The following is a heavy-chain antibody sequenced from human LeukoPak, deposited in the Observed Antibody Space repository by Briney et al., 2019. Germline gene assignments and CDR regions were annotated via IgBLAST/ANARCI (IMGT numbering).Heavy chain of an antibody. D-gene: IGHD2-2*01. CDR1: GYSFISYW. J-gene: IGHJ5*02. Sequence: GESLKIFCKGSGYSFISYWIGWVRQMPGKGLELMGIIYPGDSDTRYSPSFQGQVTISADKSINPAYLQWSSLKASDTAIYYCVRRDITSRYVVWFDPWGQGTPVTVSS. CDR3: VRRDITSRYVVWFDP. V-gene: IGHV5-51*01. CDR2: IYPGDSDT.